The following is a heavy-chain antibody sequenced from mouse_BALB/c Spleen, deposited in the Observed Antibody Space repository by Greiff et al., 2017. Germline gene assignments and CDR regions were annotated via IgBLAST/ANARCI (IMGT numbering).Heavy chain of an antibody. D-gene: IGHD2-1*01. Sequence: VQVVESGPGLVAPSQSLSITCTVSGFSLTSYGVHWVRQPPGKGLEWLGVIWAGGSTNYNSALMSRLSISKDNSKSQVFLKMNSLQTDDTAMYYCARGNGNSPDFDVWGAGTTVTVSS. CDR3: ARGNGNSPDFDV. V-gene: IGHV2-9*02. CDR1: GFSLTSYG. J-gene: IGHJ1*01. CDR2: IWAGGST.